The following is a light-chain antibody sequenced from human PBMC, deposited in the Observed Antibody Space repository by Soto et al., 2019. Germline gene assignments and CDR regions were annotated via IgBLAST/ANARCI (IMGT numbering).Light chain of an antibody. CDR3: QQYNSYST. Sequence: DIQMTQSPSTLSASVGDRVTITCRASQSISSWLAWYQQKPGKAPKLLIYKASSLESGVPSRFSRSGSGTEFTLTISSLHPDDFATYYCQQYNSYSTFGQGTKVDIK. CDR2: KAS. V-gene: IGKV1-5*03. CDR1: QSISSW. J-gene: IGKJ1*01.